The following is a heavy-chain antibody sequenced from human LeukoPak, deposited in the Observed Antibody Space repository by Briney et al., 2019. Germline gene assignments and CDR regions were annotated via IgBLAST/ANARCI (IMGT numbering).Heavy chain of an antibody. CDR3: ARGEYYDILTGFYFDY. CDR2: INAGNGNT. D-gene: IGHD3-9*01. V-gene: IGHV1-3*03. CDR1: GYTFTSYA. J-gene: IGHJ4*02. Sequence: ASVKVSCKASGYTFTSYAMHWVRQAPGQRLEWMGWINAGNGNTKYSQEFQGRVTITRDTSASTAYMELSSLRSEDMAVYYCARGEYYDILTGFYFDYWGQGTLVTVSS.